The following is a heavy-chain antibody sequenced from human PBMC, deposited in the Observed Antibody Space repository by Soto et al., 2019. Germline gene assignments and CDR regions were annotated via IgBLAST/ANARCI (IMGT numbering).Heavy chain of an antibody. CDR3: ARDALTGYYGSGSYYIGIDV. CDR1: GGSISSGGYY. J-gene: IGHJ6*02. Sequence: PSETLSLTCTVSGGSISSGGYYWSWIRQHPGKGLEWIGYIYYSGSTYYNPSLKSRVTISGDTSKNQFSLKLGSVTAADTAVYYCARDALTGYYGSGSYYIGIDVWSQGTTVTVSS. CDR2: IYYSGST. D-gene: IGHD3-10*01. V-gene: IGHV4-31*03.